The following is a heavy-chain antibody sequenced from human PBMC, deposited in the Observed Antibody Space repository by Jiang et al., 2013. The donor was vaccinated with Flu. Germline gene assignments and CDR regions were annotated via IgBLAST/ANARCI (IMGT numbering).Heavy chain of an antibody. V-gene: IGHV1-69*04. J-gene: IGHJ2*01. CDR1: GGTFSSYA. CDR3: ATDYGGNSYYWYFDL. CDR2: IIPILGIA. Sequence: GAEVKKPGSSVKVSCKASGGTFSSYAISWVRQAPGQGLEWMGRIIPILGIANYAQKFQGRVTITADKSTSTAYMELSSLRSEDTAVYYCATDYGGNSYYWYFDLWGRGTLVTVSS. D-gene: IGHD4-23*01.